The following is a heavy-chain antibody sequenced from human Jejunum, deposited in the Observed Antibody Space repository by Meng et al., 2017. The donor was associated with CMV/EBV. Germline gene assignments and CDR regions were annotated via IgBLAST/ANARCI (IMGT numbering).Heavy chain of an antibody. D-gene: IGHD3-22*01. Sequence: TFASYTIHWVRQAPGRSLEWLGWIDAVNGDAKYSPNFQGRLTITRDTSASIAYMDLSSLTSEDTAMYYCARDRSFHSSGGYYDAFDVWGQGTMVTVSS. CDR3: ARDRSFHSSGGYYDAFDV. CDR2: IDAVNGDA. CDR1: TFASYT. J-gene: IGHJ3*01. V-gene: IGHV1-3*01.